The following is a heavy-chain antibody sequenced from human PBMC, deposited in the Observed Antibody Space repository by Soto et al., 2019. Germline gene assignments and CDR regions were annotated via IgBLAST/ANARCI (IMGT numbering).Heavy chain of an antibody. J-gene: IGHJ4*02. CDR1: GFTFSSYS. CDR2: ISSSSSYI. D-gene: IGHD3-22*01. Sequence: PGGSLRLSCAASGFTFSSYSMNWVRQAPGKGLEWVSSISSSSSYIYYADSVKGRFTISRDNAKNSLYLQMNSLRAEDTAVYYYARTLYYYDSSGYPGYWGQGTLVTAPQ. CDR3: ARTLYYYDSSGYPGY. V-gene: IGHV3-21*01.